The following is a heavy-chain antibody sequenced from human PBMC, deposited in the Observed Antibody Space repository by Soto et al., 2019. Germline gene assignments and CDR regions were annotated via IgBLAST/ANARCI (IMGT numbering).Heavy chain of an antibody. V-gene: IGHV3-30*18. CDR2: ISYDGSNK. Sequence: HPGGSLRLSCAASGFTFSSYGMHWVRQAPGKGLEWVAVISYDGSNKYYADSVKGRFTISRDNSKNTLYLQMNSLRAEDTAVYYCAKTLGSLDAFDIWGQGTMVTVSS. D-gene: IGHD1-26*01. CDR3: AKTLGSLDAFDI. CDR1: GFTFSSYG. J-gene: IGHJ3*02.